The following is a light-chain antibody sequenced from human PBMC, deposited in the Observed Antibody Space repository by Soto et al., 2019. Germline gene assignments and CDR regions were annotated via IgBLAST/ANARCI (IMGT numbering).Light chain of an antibody. CDR1: QSVLYSSNNKNY. V-gene: IGKV4-1*01. CDR3: QQYYSTPLT. J-gene: IGKJ1*01. Sequence: DIVMTQSPDSLAVSLGERATINCKSRQSVLYSSNNKNYLVWYQQRPGQPPKMLIYWASTRESGVPDRFSGSGSETDFTLTISSLQAEDVAVYYCQQYYSTPLTFGQGTKVEIK. CDR2: WAS.